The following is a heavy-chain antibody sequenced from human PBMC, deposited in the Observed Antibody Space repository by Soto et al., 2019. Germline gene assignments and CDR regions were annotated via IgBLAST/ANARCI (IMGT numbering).Heavy chain of an antibody. Sequence: PGGSLRLSCAASGFTFSSYAMSWVRQAPGKGLEWVSAISGSGGSTYYADSVKGRFTISRDNTKNSLYLQMNSLRAEDTAVYYCARDSYYYGSGDAFDIWGQGTMVTVSS. CDR2: ISGSGGST. D-gene: IGHD3-10*01. CDR3: ARDSYYYGSGDAFDI. V-gene: IGHV3-23*01. J-gene: IGHJ3*02. CDR1: GFTFSSYA.